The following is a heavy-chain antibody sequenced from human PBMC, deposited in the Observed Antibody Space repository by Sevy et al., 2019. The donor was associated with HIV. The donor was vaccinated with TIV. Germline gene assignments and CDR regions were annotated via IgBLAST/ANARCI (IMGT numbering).Heavy chain of an antibody. CDR2: IYYNGHI. J-gene: IGHJ4*02. D-gene: IGHD1-26*01. V-gene: IGHV4-59*08. CDR1: GGSITSLY. Sequence: KQSQTLSLTCTVSGGSITSLYWNWIRQPPGKGLEWIANIYYNGHINYNPSLKSRVTLSLDTSKNQFSLRLSSVTAEDTAMYYCAGENAWGRGYSWGQGTLVTVSS. CDR3: AGENAWGRGYS.